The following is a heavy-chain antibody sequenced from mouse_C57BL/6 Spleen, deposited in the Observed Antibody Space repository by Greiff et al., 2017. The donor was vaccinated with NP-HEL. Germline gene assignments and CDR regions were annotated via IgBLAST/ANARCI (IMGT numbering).Heavy chain of an antibody. CDR3: ARGDIYYDSLYAMDY. V-gene: IGHV5-17*01. Sequence: EVMLVVSGGGLVKPGGSLKLSCASSGFSFSDSGMHWVRQAPETGLELVAYVSSGSSTVYYADTVMGRFPISSNDAKNTLLLQMTSLRSEDTAMYYCARGDIYYDSLYAMDYWGQGTSVTVSS. J-gene: IGHJ4*01. CDR1: GFSFSDSG. CDR2: VSSGSSTV. D-gene: IGHD2-4*01.